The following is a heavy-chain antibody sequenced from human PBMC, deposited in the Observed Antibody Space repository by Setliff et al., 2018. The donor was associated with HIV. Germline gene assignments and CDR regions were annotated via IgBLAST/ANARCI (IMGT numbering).Heavy chain of an antibody. CDR1: GFTFSKAW. D-gene: IGHD1-20*01. J-gene: IGHJ3*02. CDR2: IKSEIDRGTR. V-gene: IGHV3-15*05. CDR3: AKHWRIESDNSDAFDI. Sequence: LRLSCAAAGFTFSKAWMSWFRQTPGKGLEWVGRIKSEIDRGTRDYAASVKGRFTISRNDSENILYLQMNNLAFEDTALYFCAKHWRIESDNSDAFDIWGQGTLVTVSS.